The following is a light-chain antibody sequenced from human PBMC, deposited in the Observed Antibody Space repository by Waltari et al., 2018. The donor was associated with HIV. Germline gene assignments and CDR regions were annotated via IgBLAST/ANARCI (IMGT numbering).Light chain of an antibody. J-gene: IGKJ1*01. Sequence: ELVLTQSPGTLSLSPGDIATLSCRASQSVSSNYLAWYQQKPGQAPRLLIYGASNRATGIPDKFSGSGSGTDFTLTITTLAPEEFGFYYCQQYVSSPTFGQGTKVEIQ. CDR1: QSVSSNY. CDR3: QQYVSSPT. V-gene: IGKV3-20*01. CDR2: GAS.